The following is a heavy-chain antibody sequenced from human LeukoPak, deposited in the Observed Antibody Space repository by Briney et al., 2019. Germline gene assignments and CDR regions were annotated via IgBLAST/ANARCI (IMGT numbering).Heavy chain of an antibody. CDR2: ISSSSSTI. Sequence: GGSLRLSCAASGFTFSSYSMSWVRQAPGKGLEWVSYISSSSSTIYYADSVKGRFTISRDNAKNSLYLQMNSLRAEDTAVYYCARMGMYDFWSGYQYYFDYWGQGTLVTVSS. CDR1: GFTFSSYS. CDR3: ARMGMYDFWSGYQYYFDY. V-gene: IGHV3-48*01. D-gene: IGHD3-3*01. J-gene: IGHJ4*02.